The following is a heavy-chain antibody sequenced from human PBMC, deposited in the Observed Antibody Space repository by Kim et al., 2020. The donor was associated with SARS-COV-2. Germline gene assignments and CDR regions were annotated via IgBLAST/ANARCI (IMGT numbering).Heavy chain of an antibody. J-gene: IGHJ6*02. D-gene: IGHD2-2*01. Sequence: ASVKVSCKASGYTFTGYYMHWVRQAPGQGLEWMGWINPNSGGTNYAQKFQGRVTMTRDTSISTAYMELSRLRSDDTAVYYCARYPIVVVPAAILHYYYYGMDVWGQGTTVTVSS. CDR2: INPNSGGT. V-gene: IGHV1-2*02. CDR3: ARYPIVVVPAAILHYYYYGMDV. CDR1: GYTFTGYY.